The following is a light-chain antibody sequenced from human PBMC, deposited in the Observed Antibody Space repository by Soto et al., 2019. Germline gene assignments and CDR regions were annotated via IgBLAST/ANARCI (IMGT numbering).Light chain of an antibody. CDR3: CSYAGDYTLV. V-gene: IGLV2-11*01. CDR1: SSDVGGYDY. CDR2: DVT. J-gene: IGLJ2*01. Sequence: QSALTQPRSVSGSPGQSVTISCTGTSSDVGGYDYVSWYQHHPGKAPKLMIYDVTKRPSGVPDRFSGSKSGNTASLTISGPQAEDEADYSCCSYAGDYTLVFGGGTKLTVL.